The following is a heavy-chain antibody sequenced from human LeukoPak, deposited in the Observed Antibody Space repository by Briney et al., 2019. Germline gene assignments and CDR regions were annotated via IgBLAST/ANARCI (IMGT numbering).Heavy chain of an antibody. V-gene: IGHV3-11*04. J-gene: IGHJ4*02. D-gene: IGHD2-15*01. CDR3: AREEDNADEYLREDY. CDR1: GFTFSDYY. Sequence: GGSLRLSCAASGFTFSDYYMSGIRQAPGKGLEWVSYISSSGSTIYYADSVKGRFTISRDNARNSLYLQMDSLRAEDTAVYYCAREEDNADEYLREDYWGQGTLVTVSS. CDR2: ISSSGSTI.